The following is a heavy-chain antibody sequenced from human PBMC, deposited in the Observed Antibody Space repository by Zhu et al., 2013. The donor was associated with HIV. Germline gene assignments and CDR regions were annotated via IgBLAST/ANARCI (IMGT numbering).Heavy chain of an antibody. D-gene: IGHD3-3*01. CDR2: IIPIFGAA. CDR3: ARSFTYYDFWSGYYTDRYYYGMDV. V-gene: IGHV1-69*01. CDR1: GGTFSSYA. J-gene: IGHJ6*02. Sequence: QVQLVQSGAEVKKPGSSVKVSCKASGGTFSSYAISWVRQAPGQGLEWMGGIIPIFGAANYAQKFQGRVTITADESTSTAYMELSSLRSEDTAVYYCARSFTYYDFWSGYYTDRYYYGMDVWGQGTTVTVSS.